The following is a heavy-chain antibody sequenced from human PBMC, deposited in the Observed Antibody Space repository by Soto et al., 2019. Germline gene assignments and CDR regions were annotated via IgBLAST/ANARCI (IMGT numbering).Heavy chain of an antibody. Sequence: GGSLRLSCAASGFTFSTYAMSWVRQAPGKGLEWVSDISGSGGSTYYADSVKGRFTISRDNSKNTLYLQMNSLRAEDTAIYYCAKAGYCDGGSCYSVAYWGKGTLVTVSS. V-gene: IGHV3-23*01. CDR2: ISGSGGST. D-gene: IGHD2-15*01. CDR3: AKAGYCDGGSCYSVAY. J-gene: IGHJ4*02. CDR1: GFTFSTYA.